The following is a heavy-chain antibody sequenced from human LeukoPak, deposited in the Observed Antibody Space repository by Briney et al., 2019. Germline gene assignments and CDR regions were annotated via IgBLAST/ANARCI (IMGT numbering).Heavy chain of an antibody. CDR1: GGSISSGSYY. Sequence: SETLSLTCTVSGGSISSGSYYWSWIRQPAGKGLEWIGRIYTSGSTNYNPSLKSRVTISVDTSKNQFSLKLSSVTAADTAVYYCARRGSGSSYFDYWGQGTLVTVSS. D-gene: IGHD3-10*01. V-gene: IGHV4-61*02. CDR3: ARRGSGSSYFDY. J-gene: IGHJ4*02. CDR2: IYTSGST.